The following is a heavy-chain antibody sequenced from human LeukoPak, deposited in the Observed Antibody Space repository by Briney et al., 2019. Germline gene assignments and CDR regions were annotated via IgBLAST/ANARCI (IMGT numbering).Heavy chain of an antibody. J-gene: IGHJ4*02. V-gene: IGHV3-21*01. D-gene: IGHD3-9*01. CDR3: AVNWGLYDILTGYDINIDY. CDR1: GYTFRSYS. CDR2: ISSSSSYI. Sequence: PGGSLRLSCAASGYTFRSYSENWIRQAPGKGLEWGSSISSSSSYIYYADSVKGRFTISRDNAKNSLYLQMNSLRAEDTAVYYCAVNWGLYDILTGYDINIDYWGQGTLVTVSS.